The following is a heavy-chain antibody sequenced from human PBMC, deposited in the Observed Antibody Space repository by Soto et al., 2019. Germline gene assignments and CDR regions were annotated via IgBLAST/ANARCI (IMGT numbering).Heavy chain of an antibody. CDR1: GYTYTRYG. D-gene: IGHD3-10*01. Sequence: ASVNVSFKASGYTYTRYGISWPRQTPGQGLEWMGWISAYNGNTNYAQKLRGRVTMTTDTSTSRAYMELRSLRSDDTAVYYCARGWFGGQSIWFDPWGQGTLVTVSS. V-gene: IGHV1-18*04. J-gene: IGHJ5*02. CDR2: ISAYNGNT. CDR3: ARGWFGGQSIWFDP.